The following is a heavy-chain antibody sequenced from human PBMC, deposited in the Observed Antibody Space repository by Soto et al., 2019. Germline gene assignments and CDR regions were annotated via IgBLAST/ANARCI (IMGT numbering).Heavy chain of an antibody. CDR1: GYSFTSYR. CDR3: ARRGYDSSGYLARWFDP. V-gene: IGHV5-51*03. CDR2: IYPGDSDT. J-gene: IGHJ5*02. D-gene: IGHD3-22*01. Sequence: EVQLVQSGAEVKKPGESLKISCKASGYSFTSYRIAWVRQMSGKGLEWMGIIYPGDSDTTYSPSFQGQVTISADTSISTAYLQWSSLKASDTAMYYCARRGYDSSGYLARWFDPWGQGTLVTVSS.